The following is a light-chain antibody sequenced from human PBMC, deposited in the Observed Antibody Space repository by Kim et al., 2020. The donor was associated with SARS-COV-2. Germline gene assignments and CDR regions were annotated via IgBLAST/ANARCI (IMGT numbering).Light chain of an antibody. CDR3: QQAASFPVT. V-gene: IGKV1-12*01. J-gene: IGKJ4*01. CDR1: QGIRRW. Sequence: ASVGETVTITGRASQGIRRWLAWYQQKPGNAPKLMIYAASILQSGVPSRFSGSGSGTDFALTISSLQPEDFATYYCQQAASFPVTFGGGTKVDIK. CDR2: AAS.